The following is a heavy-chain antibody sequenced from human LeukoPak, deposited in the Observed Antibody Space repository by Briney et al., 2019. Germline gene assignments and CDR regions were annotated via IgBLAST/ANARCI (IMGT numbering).Heavy chain of an antibody. CDR3: ARDRGRAAADPDPTIYYYYGMDV. J-gene: IGHJ6*02. CDR2: ISSSSSTI. Sequence: GGSLRLSCAAPGFTFSSYSMNWVRQAPGKGLEWVSYISSSSSTIYYADSVKGRFTISRDNAKNSLYLQMNSLRAEDTAVYYCARDRGRAAADPDPTIYYYYGMDVWGQGTTVTVSS. V-gene: IGHV3-48*01. CDR1: GFTFSSYS. D-gene: IGHD6-13*01.